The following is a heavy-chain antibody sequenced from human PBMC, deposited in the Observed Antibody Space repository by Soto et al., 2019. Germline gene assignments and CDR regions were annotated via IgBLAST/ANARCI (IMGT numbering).Heavy chain of an antibody. CDR2: MNRDATIV. V-gene: IGHV3-74*01. Sequence: PGGSLRLSCAASGFTFGSYWMTWVRQDPVNGLVWVAHMNRDATIVVYGDSVKGRFTFSRDNAKNTVYLQMDSLTVEDTGVYYCARDNWGSLDNWGQGTLVTVS. CDR1: GFTFGSYW. D-gene: IGHD7-27*01. J-gene: IGHJ4*02. CDR3: ARDNWGSLDN.